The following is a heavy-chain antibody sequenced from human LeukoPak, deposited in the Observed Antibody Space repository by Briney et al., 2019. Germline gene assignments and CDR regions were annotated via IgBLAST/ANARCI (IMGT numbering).Heavy chain of an antibody. Sequence: PGGSLRLSCAASGFTVSSNYMNWVRQAPGKGLEWVSSISGSGGSTFYVDSVKGRFTISRDNTKNTLYLQMNSLRAEDTALYYCAKDPQRGSPYYFDYWGQGTLVTVSS. CDR3: AKDPQRGSPYYFDY. J-gene: IGHJ4*02. V-gene: IGHV3-23*01. D-gene: IGHD1-26*01. CDR2: ISGSGGST. CDR1: GFTVSSNY.